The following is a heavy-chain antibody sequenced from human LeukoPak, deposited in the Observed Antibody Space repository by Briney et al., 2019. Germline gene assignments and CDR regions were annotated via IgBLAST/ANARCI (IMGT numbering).Heavy chain of an antibody. CDR1: GYTFTSYG. V-gene: IGHV1-18*01. CDR2: ISAYNGNT. Sequence: ASVKVSCKASGYTFTSYGTSWVRQAPGQGLEWMGWISAYNGNTNYAQKLQGRVTMTTDTSTSTAYMELSSLRSDDTAVYYCARDLGGSEINWFDPWGQGTLVTVSS. CDR3: ARDLGGSEINWFDP. J-gene: IGHJ5*02. D-gene: IGHD3-10*01.